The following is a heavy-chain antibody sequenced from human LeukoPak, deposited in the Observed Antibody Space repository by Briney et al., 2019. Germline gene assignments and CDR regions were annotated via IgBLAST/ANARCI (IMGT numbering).Heavy chain of an antibody. CDR1: GFTVSSNY. CDR2: IYSDVST. V-gene: IGHV3-53*01. CDR3: AKGPRQQLVTRFDN. J-gene: IGHJ4*02. D-gene: IGHD6-13*01. Sequence: GGSLRLSCAASGFTVSSNYMSWVRQAPGKGLEWVSVIYSDVSTYYADSVKGRFTVSRDNSKNTVYLQMSSLRADDTALYYCAKGPRQQLVTRFDNWGQGTLVTVSS.